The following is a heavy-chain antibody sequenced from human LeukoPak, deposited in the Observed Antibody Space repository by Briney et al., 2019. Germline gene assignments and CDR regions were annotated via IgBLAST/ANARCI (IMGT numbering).Heavy chain of an antibody. V-gene: IGHV4-59*01. CDR2: IYYSGRT. Sequence: SETLPLTCTVSGGSISSYYWSWIRQPPGKGLEWIGDIYYSGRTNYNPSVKSRVTIPLDTSKNQFSLKLRSVTAADTAVYYCARHRFGELDYWGQGTLVTVSS. D-gene: IGHD3-10*01. CDR1: GGSISSYY. J-gene: IGHJ4*02. CDR3: ARHRFGELDY.